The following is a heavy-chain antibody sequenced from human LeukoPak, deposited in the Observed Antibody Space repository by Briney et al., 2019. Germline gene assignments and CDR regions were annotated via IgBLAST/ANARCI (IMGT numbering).Heavy chain of an antibody. V-gene: IGHV3-23*01. CDR1: GFTFSSYA. J-gene: IGHJ4*02. Sequence: GGSLRLSCAASGFTFSSYAMSWVRQAPGKGLEWVSAISGSGGSTYYADSVKGRFTISRDNSKNTLYLQMNSLRAEDTAVYYCAKIPQYSSGWYYFDYWGQGTLVTVSS. CDR2: ISGSGGST. CDR3: AKIPQYSSGWYYFDY. D-gene: IGHD6-19*01.